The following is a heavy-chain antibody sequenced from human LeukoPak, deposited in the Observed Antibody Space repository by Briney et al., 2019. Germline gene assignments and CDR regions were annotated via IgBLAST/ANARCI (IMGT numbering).Heavy chain of an antibody. CDR3: ARTNDYGDYGELD. J-gene: IGHJ4*02. Sequence: RASVKVSCKASGGTFSSYAISWVRQAPGQGLDWMGRIIPILGIANYAQKFQGRDTITADKSTSTAYMELSSLRSEDTAVYYCARTNDYGDYGELDWGQGTLVTVSS. CDR2: IIPILGIA. D-gene: IGHD4-17*01. V-gene: IGHV1-69*04. CDR1: GGTFSSYA.